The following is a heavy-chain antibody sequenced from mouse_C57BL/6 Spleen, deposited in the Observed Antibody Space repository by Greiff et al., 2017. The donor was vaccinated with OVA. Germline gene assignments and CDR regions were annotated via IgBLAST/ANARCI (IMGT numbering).Heavy chain of an antibody. CDR3: ARGLRPSYYCDY. CDR2: IHPNSGST. J-gene: IGHJ2*01. D-gene: IGHD2-4*01. Sequence: QVQLKESGAELVKPGASVKLSCKASGYTFTSYWMHWVKQRPGQGLEWIGMIHPNSGSTNYNEKFKSKATLTVDKSSSTAYMQLSSLTSEDSAVYYCARGLRPSYYCDYWGQGTTLTVSS. V-gene: IGHV1-64*01. CDR1: GYTFTSYW.